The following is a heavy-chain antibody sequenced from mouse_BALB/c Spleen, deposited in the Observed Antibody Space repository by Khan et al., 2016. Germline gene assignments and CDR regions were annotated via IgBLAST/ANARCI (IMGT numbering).Heavy chain of an antibody. D-gene: IGHD2-1*01. CDR1: GYTFTTAG. V-gene: IGHV9-4*02. Sequence: QIQLVQSGPELKKPGETVRISCKASGYTFTTAGMQWVQKMPGKGLKWIGWINTHSGVPKYAEDFKGRFAFSLETSASTAYLQKRHLKNADTATYFCSRTVRNSGYFAYWGQGTTLTVSS. CDR3: SRTVRNSGYFAY. CDR2: INTHSGVP. J-gene: IGHJ2*01.